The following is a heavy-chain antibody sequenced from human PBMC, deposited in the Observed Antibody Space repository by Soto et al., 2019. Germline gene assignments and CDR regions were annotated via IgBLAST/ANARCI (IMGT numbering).Heavy chain of an antibody. CDR1: GFTFSNYG. CDR3: GRDWVWFGAHPIYN. J-gene: IGHJ4*02. CDR2: ISYDGSIE. V-gene: IGHV3-30*03. Sequence: QVQLVESGGGVVQPGRSLRLSCAASGFTFSNYGMHWVRQAPGKGLDWVAVISYDGSIEYYSESVKGRFTMSRDNSENTAYLQMNSLRSEDTAVYFCGRDWVWFGAHPIYNWGQGTLVTVSS. D-gene: IGHD3-10*01.